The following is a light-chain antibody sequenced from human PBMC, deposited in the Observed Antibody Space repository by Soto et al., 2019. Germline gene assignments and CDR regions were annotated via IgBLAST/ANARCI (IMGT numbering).Light chain of an antibody. V-gene: IGKV1-5*01. CDR3: QQYNSYPWT. J-gene: IGKJ1*01. Sequence: DIQMTQSPSSVSPSAGERATITCRASQSVSSRLAWYQQKPGKAPKLLVYDASSMESGVPSRFSGSGSGTEFTLTISSLEPDDFATYYCQQYNSYPWTFGQGTKVDIK. CDR2: DAS. CDR1: QSVSSR.